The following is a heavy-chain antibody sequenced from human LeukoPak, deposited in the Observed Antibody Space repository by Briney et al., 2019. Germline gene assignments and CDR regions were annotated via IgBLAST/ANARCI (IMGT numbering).Heavy chain of an antibody. J-gene: IGHJ5*02. CDR3: ARIRGSSWYWFDP. D-gene: IGHD6-13*01. CDR1: GGSISSSSYY. CDR2: MYYSGST. V-gene: IGHV4-39*01. Sequence: PSETLSLTCTVSGGSISSSSYYWGWIRQPPGKGLEWIGSMYYSGSTYYNPSLKSRVTISVDTSKNQFSLKLSPVTAADTAVYYCARIRGSSWYWFDPWGQGTLVTVSS.